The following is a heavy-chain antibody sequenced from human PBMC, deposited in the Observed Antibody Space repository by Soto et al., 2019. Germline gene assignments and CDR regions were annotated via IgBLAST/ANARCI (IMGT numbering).Heavy chain of an antibody. D-gene: IGHD3-22*01. CDR3: ASGGYWVYYGMAV. CDR2: ISGTGTRT. V-gene: IGHV3-23*01. Sequence: GGSLRLSCAASGFTFSSYVMSWVRQAPGKGLEWVSAISGTGTRTYYSDSVKGRFTISRDNSEDTLYLQMNSLGAEDTAVYFCASGGYWVYYGMAVLGQGATVTVSS. J-gene: IGHJ6*02. CDR1: GFTFSSYV.